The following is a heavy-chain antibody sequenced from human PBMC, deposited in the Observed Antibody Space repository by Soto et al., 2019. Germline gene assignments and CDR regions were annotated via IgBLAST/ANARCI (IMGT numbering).Heavy chain of an antibody. D-gene: IGHD3-3*01. CDR3: AKGIVAVVTPFDY. V-gene: IGHV3-48*02. CDR1: GFTFSAYS. Sequence: PGGSLRLSCAASGFTFSAYSMNWVRQAPGKGLEWLALISVSGNVIHYADSVKGRFTISRDNAQNSLFLQMDSLRDEDTAVYYCAKGIVAVVTPFDYWGQGTLVTVSS. J-gene: IGHJ4*02. CDR2: ISVSGNVI.